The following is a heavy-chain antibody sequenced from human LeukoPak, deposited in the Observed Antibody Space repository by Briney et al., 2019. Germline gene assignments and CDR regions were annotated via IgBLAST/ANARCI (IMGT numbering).Heavy chain of an antibody. CDR2: ISHDGSHK. D-gene: IGHD4-23*01. V-gene: IGHV3-30*04. CDR1: GFTFSSFS. Sequence: PGGSLRLSCVAPGFTFSSFSMHSVRQAPGNGLEWVAVISHDGSHKSYADSVRGRFTISRDNSKNTLSLQMNTLRPEDTALFYCARDPNRLADYGGDYFDHWGQGTLVTVSS. J-gene: IGHJ4*02. CDR3: ARDPNRLADYGGDYFDH.